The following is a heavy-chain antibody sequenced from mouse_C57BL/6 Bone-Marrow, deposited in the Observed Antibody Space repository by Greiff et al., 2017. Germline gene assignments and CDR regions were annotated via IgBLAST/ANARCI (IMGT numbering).Heavy chain of an antibody. D-gene: IGHD2-4*01. Sequence: VQLQQSVAELVRPGASVKLSCTASGFNIKNTYMHWVKQRPELGLEWVGRIDPANGITKYVPKFQGKATITADTSSNTAYLQLSSLTSEDTAIYYCALIYYDYDGWYYDVWGTWTTGNVSS. CDR1: GFNIKNTY. CDR3: ALIYYDYDGWYYDV. CDR2: IDPANGIT. V-gene: IGHV14-3*01. J-gene: IGHJ1*03.